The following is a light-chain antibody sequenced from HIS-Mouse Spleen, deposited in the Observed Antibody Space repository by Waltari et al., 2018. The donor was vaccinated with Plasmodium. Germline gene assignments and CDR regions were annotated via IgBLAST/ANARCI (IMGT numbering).Light chain of an antibody. Sequence: QSALTQPASVSGSPGQSITISCTGTSSDVGSYNLVSWYQQHPGKAPQRMIYGGSKRPSGVSNRFSGSKSGNTASLTISGLQAEDEADYYCCSYAGSSTFVVFGGGTKLTVL. CDR3: CSYAGSSTFVV. J-gene: IGLJ2*01. CDR1: SSDVGSYNL. CDR2: GGS. V-gene: IGLV2-23*03.